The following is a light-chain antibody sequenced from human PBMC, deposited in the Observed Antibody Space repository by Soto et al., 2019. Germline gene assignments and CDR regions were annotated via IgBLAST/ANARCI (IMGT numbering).Light chain of an antibody. CDR2: AAS. Sequence: ILMTQSPSSLSAFVGDRVTITCRASQDIDNFLAWYQQKPGKVPKLLIYAASTLQSGVPSRFSGSGSGTDFTLTISSLQPEDVATYYCQQCKVYPFTFGQGTKVDIK. CDR1: QDIDNF. V-gene: IGKV1-27*01. J-gene: IGKJ1*01. CDR3: QQCKVYPFT.